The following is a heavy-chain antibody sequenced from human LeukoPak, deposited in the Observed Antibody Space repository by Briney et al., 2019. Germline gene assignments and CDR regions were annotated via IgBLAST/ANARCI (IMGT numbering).Heavy chain of an antibody. D-gene: IGHD4-17*01. J-gene: IGHJ5*02. CDR2: ADTTGNT. CDR3: ARGGGDYVGWFDP. CDR1: TAGSITGYH. V-gene: IGHV4-4*07. Sequence: PSQTLSLTCSVSTAGSITGYHWNWTRQSAGEGLEWIGRADTTGNTKYNPSLKSRVIISVDTSNKQFSLKLTSVTAADTAVYYCARGGGDYVGWFDPWGQGTLVIVSS.